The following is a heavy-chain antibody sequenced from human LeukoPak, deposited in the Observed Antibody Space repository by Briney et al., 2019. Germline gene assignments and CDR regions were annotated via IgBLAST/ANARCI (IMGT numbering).Heavy chain of an antibody. CDR3: AREGKYYLDY. Sequence: SETLSLTCTVSGGSISSYYWGWIRQPPGKGLEWIGYIYYSGSTNYNPSLKSRVTMLVDTSKNQFSLKLSSVTAADTAVYYCAREGKYYLDYWGQGTLVTVSS. V-gene: IGHV4-59*01. CDR1: GGSISSYY. D-gene: IGHD3-10*01. J-gene: IGHJ4*02. CDR2: IYYSGST.